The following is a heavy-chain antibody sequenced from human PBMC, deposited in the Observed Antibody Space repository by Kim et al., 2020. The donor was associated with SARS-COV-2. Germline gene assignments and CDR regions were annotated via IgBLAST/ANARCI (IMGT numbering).Heavy chain of an antibody. CDR1: GGSISSYY. V-gene: IGHV4-59*01. D-gene: IGHD6-13*01. Sequence: SETLSLTCTVSGGSISSYYWSWIRQPPGKGLEWIGYIYYSGSTNYNPSLKSRVTISVDTSKNQFSLKLSSVTAADTAVYYCARDRSSSWYFDYWGQGTL. J-gene: IGHJ4*02. CDR3: ARDRSSSWYFDY. CDR2: IYYSGST.